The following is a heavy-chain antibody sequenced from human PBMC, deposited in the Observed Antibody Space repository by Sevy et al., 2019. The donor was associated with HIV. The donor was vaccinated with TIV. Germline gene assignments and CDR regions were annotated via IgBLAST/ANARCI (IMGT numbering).Heavy chain of an antibody. J-gene: IGHJ4*02. Sequence: SGPTLVNPRQTLGLTYTFSGFSFSTSGVGVGWIRQPPGKALEWLAVIYWDDDKRYSPSLKSRLTISKDTSKDQVVLTLANMDPVDTGTYYCAHRRSKGITITESDYWGQGTLVTVSS. CDR1: GFSFSTSGVG. D-gene: IGHD3-3*01. V-gene: IGHV2-5*02. CDR2: IYWDDDK. CDR3: AHRRSKGITITESDY.